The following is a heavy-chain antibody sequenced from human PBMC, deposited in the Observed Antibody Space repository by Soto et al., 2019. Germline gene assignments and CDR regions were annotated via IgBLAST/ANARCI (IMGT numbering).Heavy chain of an antibody. CDR3: TKGSRGYCGGGSCPPKPYFDY. CDR1: GFTFSNYA. CDR2: ISGSSGST. D-gene: IGHD2-15*01. V-gene: IGHV3-23*01. J-gene: IGHJ4*02. Sequence: GGSLILSCAASGFTFSNYAMSWVRQAPGMGLEWVSTISGSSGSTDYADSVKGRFTISRDNSKNTLYLQMNSLRAEDTAVYYCTKGSRGYCGGGSCPPKPYFDYWGQGTLVTVSS.